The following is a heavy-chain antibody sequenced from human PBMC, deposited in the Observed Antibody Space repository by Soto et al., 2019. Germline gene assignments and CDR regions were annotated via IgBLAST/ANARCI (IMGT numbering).Heavy chain of an antibody. J-gene: IGHJ4*02. CDR1: GFTFSSYA. CDR3: AQVRGVVALDGYFDC. V-gene: IGHV3-23*01. D-gene: IGHD2-15*01. Sequence: EVQLLESGGGLVQPGGSLRLACVASGFTFSSYAMTWVRQAPGKGLEWVSGISGSGGSTYYADSVKGRFTISRDNSKDTLYLQMNSLRGEDTAVYFCAQVRGVVALDGYFDCWGQGTLVTVSS. CDR2: ISGSGGST.